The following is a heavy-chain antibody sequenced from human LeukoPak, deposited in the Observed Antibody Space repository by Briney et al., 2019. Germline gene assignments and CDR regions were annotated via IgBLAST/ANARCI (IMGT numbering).Heavy chain of an antibody. D-gene: IGHD4-17*01. CDR1: GFTFSSYS. CDR2: ISSSSSYI. Sequence: GGSLRLSCAASGFTFSSYSMNWVRQAPGKGLEWVSSISSSSSYIYYADSVKGRFTISRDNAKNSLYLQMNSLRAEDTAVYYCARDDYGDYAGFDYWGQGTLVTVPP. J-gene: IGHJ4*02. CDR3: ARDDYGDYAGFDY. V-gene: IGHV3-21*01.